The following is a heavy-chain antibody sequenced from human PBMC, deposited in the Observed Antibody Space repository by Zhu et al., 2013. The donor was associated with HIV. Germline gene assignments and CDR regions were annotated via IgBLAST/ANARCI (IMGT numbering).Heavy chain of an antibody. CDR2: IIPLFGEP. J-gene: IGHJ4*02. D-gene: IGHD3-10*01. CDR1: GGAFKNNG. Sequence: QVQLVQSGADVKRPGSSVRVSCKNSGGAFKNNGINWVRRAPGQRLEWMGGIIPLFGEPTYAQKFQGRVAIIADISATTVYLDINSLTSDDTAVYYCTTLGYSFDVDGSLQTSNVDVWGQGTAVTVSA. V-gene: IGHV1-69*06. CDR3: TTLGYSFDVDGSLQTSNVDV.